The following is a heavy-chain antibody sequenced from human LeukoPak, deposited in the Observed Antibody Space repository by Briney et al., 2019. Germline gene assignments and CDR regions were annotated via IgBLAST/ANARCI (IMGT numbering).Heavy chain of an antibody. J-gene: IGHJ6*02. CDR3: AKYDYDSSGYPFSYYYGMDV. Sequence: PGGSLRLSCAASGFTFSSYGMHWVRQAPGKGLEWVSAISRSGGSTYYADSVKGRFTISRDNSKNTLYLQMNSLRAEDTAVYYCAKYDYDSSGYPFSYYYGMDVWGQGTTVTVSS. D-gene: IGHD3-22*01. CDR1: GFTFSSYG. CDR2: ISRSGGST. V-gene: IGHV3-23*01.